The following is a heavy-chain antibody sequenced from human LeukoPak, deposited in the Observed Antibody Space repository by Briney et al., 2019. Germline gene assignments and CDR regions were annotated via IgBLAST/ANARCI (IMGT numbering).Heavy chain of an antibody. V-gene: IGHV4-39*07. D-gene: IGHD1-26*01. J-gene: IGHJ3*02. Sequence: SETLSLTCTVSGGSISSSNYYWGWIRQPPGEGLEWIGSIYYSGSTNYNPSLKSRVTISVDTSKNQFSLKLSSVTAADTAVYYCAREAPVGATDAFDIWGQGTMVTVSS. CDR2: IYYSGST. CDR3: AREAPVGATDAFDI. CDR1: GGSISSSNYY.